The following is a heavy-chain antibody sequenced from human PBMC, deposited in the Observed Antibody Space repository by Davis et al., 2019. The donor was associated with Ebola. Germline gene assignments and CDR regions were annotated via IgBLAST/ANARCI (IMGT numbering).Heavy chain of an antibody. CDR2: IYYSGST. Sequence: SETLSLTCTVSGGSISSYYWSWIRQPPGKGLEWIGYIYYSGSTNYNPSLKSRVTISVDTSKNQFSLKLSSVTAADTAVYYCASYPYYYGSGSYDYWGQGTLVTVSS. D-gene: IGHD3-10*01. CDR1: GGSISSYY. J-gene: IGHJ4*02. CDR3: ASYPYYYGSGSYDY. V-gene: IGHV4-59*01.